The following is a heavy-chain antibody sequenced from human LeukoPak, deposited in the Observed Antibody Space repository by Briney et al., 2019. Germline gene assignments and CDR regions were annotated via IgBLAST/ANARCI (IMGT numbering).Heavy chain of an antibody. CDR2: INHSGST. V-gene: IGHV4-34*01. D-gene: IGHD1-14*01. J-gene: IGHJ3*02. CDR3: ARVNRIGEIYFDI. Sequence: SETLSLTRAVYGGSFSGYYWSWIRQPPGKGLEWIGEINHSGSTNYNPSLKSRVTISVDTSKNQFSLKLSSVTAADTAVYYCARVNRIGEIYFDIWGQGTMVTVSS. CDR1: GGSFSGYY.